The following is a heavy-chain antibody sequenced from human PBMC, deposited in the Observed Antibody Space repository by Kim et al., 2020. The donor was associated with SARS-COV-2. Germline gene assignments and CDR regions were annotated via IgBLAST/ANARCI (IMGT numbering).Heavy chain of an antibody. D-gene: IGHD3-9*01. CDR3: AKGRYFDWLRGSGWFDP. V-gene: IGHV3-9*01. Sequence: VKGRFTISRDNAKNSLYLQMNSLRAEDTALYYCAKGRYFDWLRGSGWFDPWGQGTLVTVSS. J-gene: IGHJ5*02.